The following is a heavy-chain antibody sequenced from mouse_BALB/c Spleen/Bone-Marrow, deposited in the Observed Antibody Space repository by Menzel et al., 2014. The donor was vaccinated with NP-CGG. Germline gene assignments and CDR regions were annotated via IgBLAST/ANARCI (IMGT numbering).Heavy chain of an antibody. CDR3: ARLGYYGAMAY. CDR1: RFDFSRYW. V-gene: IGHV4-1*02. D-gene: IGHD1-1*01. CDR2: IKPDSRTI. J-gene: IGHJ4*01. Sequence: EVKLVESEGGLVQPGGSLKLSCAASRFDFSRYWMTWVRQAPGKGLEWIGEIKPDSRTINYSPSLKEKFIISRDNAKSTLYLQMSKVRSEDTALYYCARLGYYGAMAYWGQGTSVTVSS.